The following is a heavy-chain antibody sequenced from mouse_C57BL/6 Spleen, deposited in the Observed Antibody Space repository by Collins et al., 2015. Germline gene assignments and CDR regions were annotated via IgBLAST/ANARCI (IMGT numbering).Heavy chain of an antibody. J-gene: IGHJ2*01. CDR3: ASYYDYFDY. D-gene: IGHD2-4*01. CDR2: INPSTGYT. CDR1: GYTFTSYW. V-gene: IGHV1-7*01. Sequence: QVQLQQSGAELAKPGASVKMSCKASGYTFTSYWMHWVKQRPGQGLEWIGYINPSTGYTEYNQKFKDKATLTADKSSSTAYMQLSSLTSEDSAVYYCASYYDYFDYWGQGTTLTVSS.